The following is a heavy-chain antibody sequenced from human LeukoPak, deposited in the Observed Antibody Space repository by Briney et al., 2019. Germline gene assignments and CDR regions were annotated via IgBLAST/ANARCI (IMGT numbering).Heavy chain of an antibody. V-gene: IGHV4-34*01. J-gene: IGHJ6*03. CDR3: ARVKYGSGSLIYYYNYIDD. D-gene: IGHD3-10*01. Sequence: PSETLSLTCAVYGGSFSGFYWSWICQPPGKGLEWIGEIKHSGSTNYNPSLKSRVTISVDTPKNTFSLKLSAVTAAGTAVYYCARVKYGSGSLIYYYNYIDDWGKGTTVTISS. CDR2: IKHSGST. CDR1: GGSFSGFY.